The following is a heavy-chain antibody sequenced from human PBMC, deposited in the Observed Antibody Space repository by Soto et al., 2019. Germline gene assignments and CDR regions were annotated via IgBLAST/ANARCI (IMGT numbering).Heavy chain of an antibody. D-gene: IGHD6-6*01. V-gene: IGHV1-8*01. CDR3: ARDPHHGEQLVHWFDP. CDR2: MNPNSGNT. Sequence: QVQLVQSGAEVKKPGASVKVSCKASGYTFTSYDINWVRQATGQGLEWMGWMNPNSGNTGYAQKFQGRVTMTRNTPIRTAYMELSSLRSEDTAVYYCARDPHHGEQLVHWFDPWGQGTLVTVSS. J-gene: IGHJ5*02. CDR1: GYTFTSYD.